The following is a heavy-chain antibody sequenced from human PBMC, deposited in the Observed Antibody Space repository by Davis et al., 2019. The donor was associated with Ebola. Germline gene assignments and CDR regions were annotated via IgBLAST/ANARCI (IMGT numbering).Heavy chain of an antibody. V-gene: IGHV4-30-4*01. Sequence: SETLSLTCTVSGGSISSGDYYWNWIRQPPGKGLEWIGYISYSGNTYYNPSLKSRVTISVDTSENHFSLKLSSVTAADTVVYYCATGAYYGSGYYFDYWGQGTLVTVSS. CDR3: ATGAYYGSGYYFDY. J-gene: IGHJ4*02. CDR2: ISYSGNT. D-gene: IGHD3-10*01. CDR1: GGSISSGDYY.